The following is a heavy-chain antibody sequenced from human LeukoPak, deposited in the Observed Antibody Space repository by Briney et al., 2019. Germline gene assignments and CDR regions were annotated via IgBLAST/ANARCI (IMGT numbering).Heavy chain of an antibody. CDR2: INHSGST. Sequence: KPSETLSLTCAVYGGSFSGYYWSWIRQPPGKGLEWIGEINHSGSTNYNPSLKSRVTISVDTSKNQFSLKLSSVTAADTAVYYCARGGRLRLALPDYWGQGTLVTVSS. D-gene: IGHD3-16*01. V-gene: IGHV4-34*01. CDR3: ARGGRLRLALPDY. CDR1: GGSFSGYY. J-gene: IGHJ4*02.